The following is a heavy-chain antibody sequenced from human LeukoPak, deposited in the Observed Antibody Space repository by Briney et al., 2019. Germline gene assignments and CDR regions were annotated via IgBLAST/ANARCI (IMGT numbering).Heavy chain of an antibody. J-gene: IGHJ6*03. Sequence: SETLSLTCAVYGGSFSGYYWSWIRQPPGKGLEWIGEINHSGSTNYNPSLKSRVTISVDTSKNQFSLKLSSVTAADTAVCYCARGPPHYDFWSGSAGYMDVWGKGTTDTVSS. V-gene: IGHV4-34*01. CDR3: ARGPPHYDFWSGSAGYMDV. CDR2: INHSGST. D-gene: IGHD3-3*01. CDR1: GGSFSGYY.